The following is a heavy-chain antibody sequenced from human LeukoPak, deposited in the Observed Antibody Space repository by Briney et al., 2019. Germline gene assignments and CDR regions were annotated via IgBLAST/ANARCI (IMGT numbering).Heavy chain of an antibody. CDR1: GGSFSGYY. J-gene: IGHJ5*02. V-gene: IGHV4-34*01. CDR3: ARRRAYYYGSGSYWPLENWFDP. Sequence: SETLSLTCAVYGGSFSGYYWSWIRQPPGKGLEWIGEINHSGSTNYNPSLKSRVTISVDTSKDQFSLKLSSVTAADTAVYYCARRRAYYYGSGSYWPLENWFDPWGQGTLVTVSS. CDR2: INHSGST. D-gene: IGHD3-10*01.